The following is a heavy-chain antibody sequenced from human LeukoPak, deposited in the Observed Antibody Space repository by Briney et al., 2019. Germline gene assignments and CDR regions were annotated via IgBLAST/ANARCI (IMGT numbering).Heavy chain of an antibody. Sequence: ASVKVSCKASAYTLSTYTMHWLRQAPGQRPEWMGCIYAGNGNVKYSQNFQGRVSITRDTSASTAYMELRSLRSEDTAVYYCAREVAIWGQGTLVTVSS. J-gene: IGHJ4*02. V-gene: IGHV1-3*01. CDR2: IYAGNGNV. CDR3: AREVAI. D-gene: IGHD2-15*01. CDR1: AYTLSTYT.